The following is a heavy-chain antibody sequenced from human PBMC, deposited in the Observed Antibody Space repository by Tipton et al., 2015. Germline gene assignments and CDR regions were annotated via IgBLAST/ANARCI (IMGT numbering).Heavy chain of an antibody. V-gene: IGHV1-69*01. CDR2: IIAVFGTA. CDR3: ARGLGSSSPV. D-gene: IGHD6-13*01. Sequence: QSGAEVKKPGSSVKVSCKASGVTLSSYGINWVRQAPGQGLEWMGGIIAVFGTANYAQKFQGRVTITADESTSTAYMELSSLRPEDTAVYYCARGLGSSSPVWGQGTLVTVSS. J-gene: IGHJ4*02. CDR1: GVTLSSYG.